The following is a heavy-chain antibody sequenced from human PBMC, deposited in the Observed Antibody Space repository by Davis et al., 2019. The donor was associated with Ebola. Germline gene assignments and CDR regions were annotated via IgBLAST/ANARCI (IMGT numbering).Heavy chain of an antibody. CDR3: AKDLGGESGYGD. CDR2: IPDGSGST. CDR1: GFSFSAYA. Sequence: GGSLRLSCVVSGFSFSAYAMSWVRQAPGKGLEWVATIPDGSGSTHYADSVKGRFTISRDTSKNTLYLRMSTLRRDDTAVYFCAKDLGGESGYGDWGQGTLVTVSS. J-gene: IGHJ4*02. D-gene: IGHD5-12*01. V-gene: IGHV3-23*01.